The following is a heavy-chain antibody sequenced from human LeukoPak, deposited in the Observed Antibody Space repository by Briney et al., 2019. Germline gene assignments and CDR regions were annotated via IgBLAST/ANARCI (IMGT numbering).Heavy chain of an antibody. CDR3: AGGSVAAAGTGGSDY. Sequence: SVKVSCKASGYTFTSYDINWVRQAPGQGLEWMGRIIPILGIANYAQKFQGRVTITADKSTSTAYMELSSLRSEDTAVYYCAGGSVAAAGTGGSDYWGQGTLVTVSS. J-gene: IGHJ4*02. CDR2: IIPILGIA. V-gene: IGHV1-69*04. CDR1: GYTFTSYD. D-gene: IGHD6-13*01.